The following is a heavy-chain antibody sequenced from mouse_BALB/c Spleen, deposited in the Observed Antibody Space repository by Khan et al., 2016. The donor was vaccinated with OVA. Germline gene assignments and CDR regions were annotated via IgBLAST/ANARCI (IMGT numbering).Heavy chain of an antibody. Sequence: EVQLVESGGGLVQPGGSRKLSCAASGFTFSSFGMHWVRQAPEKGLEWVAYINSGSTTIYYADPVKGRFTISRDNTKNTLFLQMTRLRSEDTAMYYCARGNWAYWGQGTTLTVSS. V-gene: IGHV5-17*02. CDR2: INSGSTTI. D-gene: IGHD4-1*01. J-gene: IGHJ2*01. CDR3: ARGNWAY. CDR1: GFTFSSFG.